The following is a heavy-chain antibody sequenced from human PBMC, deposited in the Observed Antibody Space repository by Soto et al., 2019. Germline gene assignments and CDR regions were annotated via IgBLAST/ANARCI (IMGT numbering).Heavy chain of an antibody. Sequence: EVQLVESGGGLVQPGGSLKLSCAASGFRLSGSAMHWVRQAAGKGLEWVGHIRSKTNNYATEYGASVKGRFTISRDDSKNTAYLQMNSLKTEDTAVYYCTSRTTVAAFTDYWGQGTLVTVSS. V-gene: IGHV3-73*01. D-gene: IGHD4-17*01. CDR2: IRSKTNNYAT. CDR1: GFRLSGSA. J-gene: IGHJ4*02. CDR3: TSRTTVAAFTDY.